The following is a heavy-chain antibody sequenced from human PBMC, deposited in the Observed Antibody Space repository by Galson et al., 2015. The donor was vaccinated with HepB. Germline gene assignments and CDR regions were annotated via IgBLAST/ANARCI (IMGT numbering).Heavy chain of an antibody. CDR3: ARQDRVSDAFDI. Sequence: SLRLSCATSGFTFSSYSMNWVRQAPGKGLEWVSSISASSSYIYYTDSVKGRFTISRGNAKNSLFLQVNSLSAEDTAVYYCARQDRVSDAFDIWGQGTTVTVSS. J-gene: IGHJ3*02. CDR2: ISASSSYI. V-gene: IGHV3-21*01. D-gene: IGHD6-13*01. CDR1: GFTFSSYS.